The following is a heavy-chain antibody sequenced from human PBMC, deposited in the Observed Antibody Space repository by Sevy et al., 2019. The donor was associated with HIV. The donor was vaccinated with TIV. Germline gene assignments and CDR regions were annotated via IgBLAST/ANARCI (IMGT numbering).Heavy chain of an antibody. Sequence: GGSLRLSCAASGFTFNTHAMNWVRQAPGKGLEWVSTISGPGGSISYADSVQGRFTISRDNSKNTLYLQMNSLRAEDTAVYYCAREHIAVAGIGYYFDYWGQGTLVTVSS. CDR1: GFTFNTHA. V-gene: IGHV3-23*01. CDR3: AREHIAVAGIGYYFDY. J-gene: IGHJ4*02. D-gene: IGHD6-19*01. CDR2: ISGPGGSI.